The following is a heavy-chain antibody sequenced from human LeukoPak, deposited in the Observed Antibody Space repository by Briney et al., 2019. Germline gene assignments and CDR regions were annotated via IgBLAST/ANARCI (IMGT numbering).Heavy chain of an antibody. CDR1: GGSISSSSYY. D-gene: IGHD4-17*01. CDR3: ARDLTTVTKGMDV. V-gene: IGHV4-39*07. J-gene: IGHJ6*02. Sequence: SETLSLTCTVSGGSISSSSYYWGWIRQPPGKGLEWIGNIYSSGSTNYNPSLKSRVTISVDTSKNQFSLKLSSVTAADTAVYYCARDLTTVTKGMDVWGQGTSVTVSS. CDR2: IYSSGST.